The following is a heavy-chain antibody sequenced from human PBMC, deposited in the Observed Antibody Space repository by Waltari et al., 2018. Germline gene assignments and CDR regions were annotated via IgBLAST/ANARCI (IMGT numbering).Heavy chain of an antibody. Sequence: QVQLVQSGAEVKKPGSSVQVPCKASGGPFLSYAIRWVRTATAQGLEWMGGIIPIFGTANDAQKFQGRVTITADESTSTAYMELSSLRSEDTAVYYCARGWNYDWFDPWGQGTLVTVSS. CDR3: ARGWNYDWFDP. CDR2: IIPIFGTA. V-gene: IGHV1-69*12. CDR1: GGPFLSYA. J-gene: IGHJ5*02. D-gene: IGHD1-7*01.